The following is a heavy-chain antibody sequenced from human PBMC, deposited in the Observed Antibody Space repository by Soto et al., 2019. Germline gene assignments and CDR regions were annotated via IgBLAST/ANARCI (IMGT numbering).Heavy chain of an antibody. V-gene: IGHV3-9*01. J-gene: IGHJ6*02. CDR3: AKARAYSSGNYSYGMDV. Sequence: EVQLVESGGGLVQPGRSLRLSCAASGFIFGDFAMHWVRQAPGKGLEWVSGISWNSGFIGYADSVKGRFTISRDNAKRSLYLQINGLRGEDTALYYCAKARAYSSGNYSYGMDVWGQGTTVTVSS. CDR2: ISWNSGFI. CDR1: GFIFGDFA. D-gene: IGHD5-18*01.